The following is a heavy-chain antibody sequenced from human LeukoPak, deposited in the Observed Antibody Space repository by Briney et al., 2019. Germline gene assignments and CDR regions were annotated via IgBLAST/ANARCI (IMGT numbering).Heavy chain of an antibody. Sequence: ASVKVSCKASGYTFTGYYMHWVRQAPGQGLEWMGWINPNSGGTNYAQKFQGRVTMTRDTSISTAYMELSRLRSDDTAVYYCARRVIWELHQGFDYWGQGTLVTVSS. CDR3: ARRVIWELHQGFDY. CDR1: GYTFTGYY. CDR2: INPNSGGT. D-gene: IGHD1-26*01. J-gene: IGHJ4*02. V-gene: IGHV1-2*02.